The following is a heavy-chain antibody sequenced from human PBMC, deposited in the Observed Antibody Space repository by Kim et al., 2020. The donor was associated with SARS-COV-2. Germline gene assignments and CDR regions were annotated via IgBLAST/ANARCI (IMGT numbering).Heavy chain of an antibody. CDR1: GASVMTYY. V-gene: IGHV4-59*02. J-gene: IGHJ4*02. Sequence: SETLSLTCTVSGASVMTYYWTWMRQPPGKALEWIGYIYSSGATNYNPSLKSRVTISSDASKRQFSLEMTSLSAADTGVYYCVVLRYDAGWYDYWGQGTL. D-gene: IGHD6-19*01. CDR2: IYSSGAT. CDR3: VVLRYDAGWYDY.